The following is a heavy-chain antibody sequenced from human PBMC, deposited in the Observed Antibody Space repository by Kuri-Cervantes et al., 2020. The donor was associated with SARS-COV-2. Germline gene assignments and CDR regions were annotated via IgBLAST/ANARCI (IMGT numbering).Heavy chain of an antibody. CDR3: ARDRIGVPDS. V-gene: IGHV3-23*01. J-gene: IGHJ4*02. Sequence: GESLKISCAASGFTFSSYAMSWVRQAPGKGLEWVSAISGSGGSTYYADSVKGRFTISRDNSKNTLYLQMSSLRAEDTAMYYCARDRIGVPDSWGQGTLVTVSS. D-gene: IGHD2-15*01. CDR2: ISGSGGST. CDR1: GFTFSSYA.